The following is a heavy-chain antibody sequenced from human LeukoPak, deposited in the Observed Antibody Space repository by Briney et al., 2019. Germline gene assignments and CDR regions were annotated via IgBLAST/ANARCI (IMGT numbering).Heavy chain of an antibody. CDR3: AREGDGAGSYYEYYFDY. Sequence: ASVKVSCKASGYTFTRYYMHWVRQAPGQGLEWMGIINPSGGRSSYAQKFQGRVTMTRDTSTSTVYMELSSLRSEDTAVYYCAREGDGAGSYYEYYFDYWRQGTLVTVSS. CDR1: GYTFTRYY. CDR2: INPSGGRS. D-gene: IGHD3-10*01. J-gene: IGHJ4*02. V-gene: IGHV1-46*01.